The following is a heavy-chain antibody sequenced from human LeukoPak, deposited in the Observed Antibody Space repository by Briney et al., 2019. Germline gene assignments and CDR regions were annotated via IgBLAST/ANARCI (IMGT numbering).Heavy chain of an antibody. J-gene: IGHJ3*02. Sequence: GGSLRLSCAASGFTFSSYWMHWVRQAPGKGLVRVSRINSDGSSTSYADSVKGRFTISRDNAKNTLYLQMNSLRAEDTAVYYCARDKAQIVGATYDAFDIWGQGTVVTVSS. CDR3: ARDKAQIVGATYDAFDI. CDR2: INSDGSST. CDR1: GFTFSSYW. D-gene: IGHD1-26*01. V-gene: IGHV3-74*01.